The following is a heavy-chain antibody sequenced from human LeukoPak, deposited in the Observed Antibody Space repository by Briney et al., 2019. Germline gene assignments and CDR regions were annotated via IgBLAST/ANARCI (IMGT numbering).Heavy chain of an antibody. D-gene: IGHD3-3*01. CDR2: IKEDGSAQ. V-gene: IGHV3-7*01. CDR1: GFTFNGYW. J-gene: IGHJ4*02. CDR3: VSTSWSGYDY. Sequence: PGGSLRLSCAASGFTFNGYWMSWVRQAPGKGLEWVANIKEDGSAQCYVGSVKGRFTISRDNAKNSLYLQMNSLRVEDTAVYYCVSTSWSGYDYWGQGTLVTVSS.